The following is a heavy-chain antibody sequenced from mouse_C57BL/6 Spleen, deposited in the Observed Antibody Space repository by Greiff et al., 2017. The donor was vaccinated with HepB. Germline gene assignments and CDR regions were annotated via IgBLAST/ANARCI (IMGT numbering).Heavy chain of an antibody. Sequence: VKLMESGPELVKPGASVKISCKASGYAFSSSWMNWVKQRPGKGLEWIGRIYPGDGDTNYNGKFKGKATLTADKSSSTAYMQLSSLTSEDSAVYFCARDSNYAWYFDVWGTGTTVTVSS. CDR1: GYAFSSSW. CDR2: IYPGDGDT. CDR3: ARDSNYAWYFDV. D-gene: IGHD2-5*01. J-gene: IGHJ1*03. V-gene: IGHV1-82*01.